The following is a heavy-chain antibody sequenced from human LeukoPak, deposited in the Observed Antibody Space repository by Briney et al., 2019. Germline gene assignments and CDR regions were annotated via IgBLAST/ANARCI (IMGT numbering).Heavy chain of an antibody. V-gene: IGHV3-74*01. CDR1: GFTFTSYW. J-gene: IGHJ4*02. D-gene: IGHD4-17*01. CDR3: ATDLG. CDR2: VDHAGSGT. Sequence: GGSLRLSCAASGFTFTSYWMHWVRQPPGKGLVWVSRVDHAGSGTAYADSVTGRFTVSRDNAKNTVYLQMNSLRAEDTAVYYCATDLGWGQGTLVIVSS.